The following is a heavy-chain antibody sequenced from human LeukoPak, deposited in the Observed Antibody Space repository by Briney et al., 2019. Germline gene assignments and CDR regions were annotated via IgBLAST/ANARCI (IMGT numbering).Heavy chain of an antibody. Sequence: GESLKISCKGSGYSFTTYWIGWVRQMPGKGLGWMGIIYPGNSDTRYSPSFQGQVTISADKSISTAYLQWRSLKASDTAMYFCAVYGTTVTSNWFDPWGQGTLVIVSS. CDR3: AVYGTTVTSNWFDP. CDR2: IYPGNSDT. V-gene: IGHV5-51*01. J-gene: IGHJ5*02. CDR1: GYSFTTYW. D-gene: IGHD4-17*01.